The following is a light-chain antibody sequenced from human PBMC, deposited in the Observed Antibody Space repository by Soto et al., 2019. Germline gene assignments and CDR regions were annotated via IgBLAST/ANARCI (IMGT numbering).Light chain of an antibody. J-gene: IGKJ1*01. CDR1: HTISSSY. CDR3: QHYNNWPPWT. V-gene: IGKV3-20*01. CDR2: GAS. Sequence: EIVLTQSPGTLSLSPGERATLSCRASHTISSSYLAWYQQKPGQAPRLLIYGASSRATGIPDRFSGSGSGTDFTLTISSLQSEDFAVYYCQHYNNWPPWTFGQGTKVDIK.